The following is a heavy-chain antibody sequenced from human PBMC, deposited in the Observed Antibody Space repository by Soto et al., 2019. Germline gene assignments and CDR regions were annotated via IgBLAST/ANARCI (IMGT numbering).Heavy chain of an antibody. J-gene: IGHJ6*02. D-gene: IGHD6-13*01. CDR1: GGSISYYY. Sequence: SETLSLTCTVSGGSISYYYWNWIRQSPGKGLEWIGYIFYSGSTHYNPSLKSRVTISIDTSKNQFSLRLTSVTAADTAVYFCARGSPPSKYGLDVWVQGTTVTVSS. CDR3: ARGSPPSKYGLDV. V-gene: IGHV4-59*01. CDR2: IFYSGST.